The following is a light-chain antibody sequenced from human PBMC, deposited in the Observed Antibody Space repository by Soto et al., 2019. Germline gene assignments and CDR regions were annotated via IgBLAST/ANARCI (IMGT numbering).Light chain of an antibody. J-gene: IGLJ1*01. CDR2: EVT. CDR1: SSDVGGSNY. V-gene: IGLV2-8*01. Sequence: QSALTQPPSASGSPGQSVTISCTGTSSDVGGSNYVSWYQQHPGRAPKLMIYEVTKRPSGVPDRFSGSKSGNTASLTVSGLQAEDEADYYCSSYAGNNNVVFGTGTKLTVL. CDR3: SSYAGNNNVV.